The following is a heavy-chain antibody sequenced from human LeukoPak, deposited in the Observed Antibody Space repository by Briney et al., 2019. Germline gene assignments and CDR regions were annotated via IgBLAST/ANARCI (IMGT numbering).Heavy chain of an antibody. D-gene: IGHD3-22*01. CDR1: GGSVSSGSYY. V-gene: IGHV4-61*01. J-gene: IGHJ4*02. Sequence: SETLSLTCTVSGGSVSSGSYYWSWIRQPPGKGLEWIGYIYYSGSTNYNPSLKSRVTISVDTSKNQFSLKLSSVTAADTAVYYCARVNFDDSSGYYPWNYFGYWGQGTLVTVSS. CDR3: ARVNFDDSSGYYPWNYFGY. CDR2: IYYSGST.